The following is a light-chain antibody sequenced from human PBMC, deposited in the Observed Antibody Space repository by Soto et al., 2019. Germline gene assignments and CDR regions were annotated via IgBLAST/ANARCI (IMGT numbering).Light chain of an antibody. CDR1: QTISNY. J-gene: IGKJ4*01. V-gene: IGKV1-39*01. CDR2: TAA. Sequence: DIQMTQSPPSLSASVGDRVTITCRARQTISNYLNWYQQKSGQALKLLIYTAASLQSGVPSRFSGSGSGTDFTLTITTLQPEDFATYYCQQSYSAPTTFGGGTKVDIK. CDR3: QQSYSAPTT.